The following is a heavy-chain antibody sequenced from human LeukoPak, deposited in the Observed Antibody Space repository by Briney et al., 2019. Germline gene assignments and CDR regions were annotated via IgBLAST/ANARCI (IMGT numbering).Heavy chain of an antibody. J-gene: IGHJ4*02. CDR1: GFTFSSYW. CDR2: INSDGSST. CDR3: ARDSEMVRGVTFDY. D-gene: IGHD3-10*01. V-gene: IGHV3-74*01. Sequence: GGSLRLSCAASGFTFSSYWMHWVRQAPGKGLVWVPRINSDGSSTSYADSVKGRFTISRDNAKNTLYLQMNSLRAEDTAVYYCARDSEMVRGVTFDYWGQGTLVTVSS.